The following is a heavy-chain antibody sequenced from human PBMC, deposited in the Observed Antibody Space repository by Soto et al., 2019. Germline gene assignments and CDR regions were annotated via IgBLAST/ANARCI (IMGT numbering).Heavy chain of an antibody. CDR3: ARSSPDTAMLDAFDI. CDR2: IWYDGSNK. J-gene: IGHJ3*02. CDR1: GFTFSSYG. Sequence: GGSLRLSCAASGFTFSSYGMHWVRQAPGKGLEWVAVIWYDGSNKYYADSVKGRFTISRDNSKNTLYLQMNSLRAEDTAVYYCARSSPDTAMLDAFDIWGQGTMVTVSS. D-gene: IGHD5-18*01. V-gene: IGHV3-33*01.